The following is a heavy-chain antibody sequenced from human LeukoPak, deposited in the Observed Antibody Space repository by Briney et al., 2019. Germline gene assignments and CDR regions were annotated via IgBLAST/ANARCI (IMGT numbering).Heavy chain of an antibody. CDR2: IHGSGAT. V-gene: IGHV4-61*02. CDR1: GDSIINNNYY. J-gene: IGHJ5*02. CDR3: ARDFPQLGENWFDP. Sequence: SETLSLTCTVSGDSIINNNYYWTWIRQPAGKGLEWIGRIHGSGATEYNPSLKSRVTISVDKSKSQFSLKVTSLTAADTAVYYCARDFPQLGENWFDPWGQGTLVTVSS. D-gene: IGHD3-10*01.